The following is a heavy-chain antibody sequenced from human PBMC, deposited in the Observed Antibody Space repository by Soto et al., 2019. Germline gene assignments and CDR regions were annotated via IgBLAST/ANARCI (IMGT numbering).Heavy chain of an antibody. J-gene: IGHJ3*02. Sequence: QEQLVESGVVVVESGRSLRLSCVASRFTFRTYGMHWVHQAPGKVLECVAAIQNDGIKQYYGDSVKGRFTISRDNSKNTLYLQRNSLRADDTAISYCARCPLLYDSGDNHYDAYDICGQGTTVTVSS. D-gene: IGHD3-22*01. V-gene: IGHV3-33*01. CDR3: ARCPLLYDSGDNHYDAYDI. CDR1: RFTFRTYG. CDR2: IQNDGIKQ.